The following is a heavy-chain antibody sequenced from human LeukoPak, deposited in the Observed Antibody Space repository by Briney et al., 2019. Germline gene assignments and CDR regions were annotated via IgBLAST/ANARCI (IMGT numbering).Heavy chain of an antibody. D-gene: IGHD3-22*01. CDR3: ARTYYYDSSGYLRGWFDP. J-gene: IGHJ5*02. Sequence: ASVKVSCKASGYTFTSYYMHWVRQAPGQGLEWMGMINPSGGSTSYAQKFQGRVTMTRDTSTSTVYMELSSLRSEDTAVYYCARTYYYDSSGYLRGWFDPWGQGTLVTVSS. CDR1: GYTFTSYY. V-gene: IGHV1-46*01. CDR2: INPSGGST.